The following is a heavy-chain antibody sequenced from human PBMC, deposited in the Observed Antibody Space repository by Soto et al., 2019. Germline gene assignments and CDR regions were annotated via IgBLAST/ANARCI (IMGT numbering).Heavy chain of an antibody. CDR3: AEAEGSGI. CDR2: IYYSGST. CDR1: GFSLSTSGVG. Sequence: SGPTLVNPTQTLTLTCTFSGFSLSTSGVGVGWIRQPPGKGLEWIGSIYYSGSTYYNPSLKSRVTISVDTSKNQFSLKVSSVTAADTAVYYCAEAEGSGIWGQGTMVTVSS. D-gene: IGHD3-10*01. J-gene: IGHJ3*02. V-gene: IGHV4-39*01.